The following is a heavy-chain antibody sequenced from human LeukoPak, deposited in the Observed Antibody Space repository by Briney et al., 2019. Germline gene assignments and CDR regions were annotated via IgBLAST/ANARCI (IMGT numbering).Heavy chain of an antibody. CDR2: ISWSGGSI. J-gene: IGHJ4*02. V-gene: IGHV3-9*01. CDR3: AKAVAAAVTWYFDY. Sequence: GGPLRLSCAASGFTLDDYAMHWVRQAPGKGLEWVSGISWSGGSIGYADSVKGRFTISRDNAKNSLYLQLNSLRAEDTALYYCAKAVAAAVTWYFDYWGQGTLVTVSS. CDR1: GFTLDDYA. D-gene: IGHD6-13*01.